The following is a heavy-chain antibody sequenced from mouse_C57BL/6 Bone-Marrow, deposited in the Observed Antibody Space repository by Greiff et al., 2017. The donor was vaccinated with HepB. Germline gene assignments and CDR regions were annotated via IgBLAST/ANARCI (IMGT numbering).Heavy chain of an antibody. CDR2: IYPGDGDT. CDR1: GYAFSSSW. J-gene: IGHJ3*01. CDR3: ARREITAWFAY. V-gene: IGHV1-82*01. Sequence: VQLVESGPELVKPGASVKISCKASGYAFSSSWMNWVKQRPGKGLEWIGRIYPGDGDTNYNGKFKGKATLTADKSSSTAYMQLSSLTSEDSAVYFCARREITAWFAYWGQGTLVTVSA. D-gene: IGHD1-1*01.